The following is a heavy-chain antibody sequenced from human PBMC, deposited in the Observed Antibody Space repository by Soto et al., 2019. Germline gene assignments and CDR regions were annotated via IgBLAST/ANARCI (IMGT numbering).Heavy chain of an antibody. CDR3: ARVRSIYSTGWYYFDY. D-gene: IGHD6-19*01. CDR1: GYTFTDYY. J-gene: IGHJ4*02. CDR2: INPYSGGT. V-gene: IGHV1-2*04. Sequence: QVPLVQSGAEVKKPGASVKVSCKASGYTFTDYYLHWVRQAPGQGLEWMGWINPYSGGTHFTQKFQGWVSMTRDTSINTAYLELSRLKSDDAAIYYCARVRSIYSTGWYYFDYWGQGTLVTVSS.